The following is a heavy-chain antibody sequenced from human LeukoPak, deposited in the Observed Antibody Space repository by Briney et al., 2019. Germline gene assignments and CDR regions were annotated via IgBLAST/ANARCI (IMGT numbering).Heavy chain of an antibody. CDR2: ISGSGGST. Sequence: PGGSLRLSCAASGFTFSSYGMSWVRQAPGKGLEWVSAISGSGGSTYYADPVKGRFTISRDNSKNTLYLQMNSLRAEDTAVYYCARRGYSSGWSVGFWGQGTLVTVSS. CDR1: GFTFSSYG. V-gene: IGHV3-23*01. CDR3: ARRGYSSGWSVGF. D-gene: IGHD6-19*01. J-gene: IGHJ4*02.